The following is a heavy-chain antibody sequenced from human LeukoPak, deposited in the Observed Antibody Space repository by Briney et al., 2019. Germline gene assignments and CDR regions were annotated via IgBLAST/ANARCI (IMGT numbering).Heavy chain of an antibody. CDR3: AKYVGKWESLHFFDY. D-gene: IGHD1-26*01. V-gene: IGHV3-74*01. CDR1: GFTFTTYW. CDR2: INSDGSIT. Sequence: GGSLRLSCAASGFTFTTYWMHWVRQAPGKGLVWVSHINSDGSITSYADSVKGRFTISRDDSRNTLYLQMNSLRGDDTAVYYCAKYVGKWESLHFFDYWGQGTLVTVSS. J-gene: IGHJ4*02.